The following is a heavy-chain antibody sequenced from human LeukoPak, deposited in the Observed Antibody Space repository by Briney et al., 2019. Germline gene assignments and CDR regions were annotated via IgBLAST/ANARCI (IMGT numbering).Heavy chain of an antibody. V-gene: IGHV4-59*01. Sequence: SETLSLTCTVSGGSISSYYWSWIRQPPGKGLEWIGYIYYSGSTNYNPSLKSRVTISVDTSKNQFSLKLSPVTAADTAVYYCARASASSTSAYFDYWGQGTLVTVSS. D-gene: IGHD2-2*01. CDR3: ARASASSTSAYFDY. J-gene: IGHJ4*02. CDR1: GGSISSYY. CDR2: IYYSGST.